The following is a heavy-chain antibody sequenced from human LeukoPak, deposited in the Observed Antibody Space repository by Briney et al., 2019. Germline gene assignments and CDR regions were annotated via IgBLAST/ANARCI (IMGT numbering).Heavy chain of an antibody. V-gene: IGHV1-8*02. CDR2: MNPNSGNT. Sequence: ASVKVSCKASGYTFTSYDINWVRQATGQGLEWMGWMNPNSGNTGYAQKFQGRVTMTRNTSISTAYMELSSLRSEDTAVYYCARDTRYDSSAQNYISNVFDYWGQGTLVTVSS. J-gene: IGHJ4*02. D-gene: IGHD3-22*01. CDR3: ARDTRYDSSAQNYISNVFDY. CDR1: GYTFTSYD.